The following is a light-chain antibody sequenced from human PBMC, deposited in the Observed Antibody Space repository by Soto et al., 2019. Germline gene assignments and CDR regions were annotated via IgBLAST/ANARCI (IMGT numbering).Light chain of an antibody. Sequence: IWMTQSHASLAVSLGERAAINFKSSRSCLYSANDENYLAWYQQKPGQPPKLLIYWASTRESGVPDRFSGSGSRTDFTLTISSLQAEDVAVYYCQQYYTPPWAFGQGTKVDI. CDR1: RSCLYSANDENY. CDR3: QQYYTPPWA. J-gene: IGKJ2*01. V-gene: IGKV4-1*01. CDR2: WAS.